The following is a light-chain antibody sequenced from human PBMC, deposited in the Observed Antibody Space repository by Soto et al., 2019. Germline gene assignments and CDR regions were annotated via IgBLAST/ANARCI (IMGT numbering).Light chain of an antibody. J-gene: IGLJ3*02. Sequence: QLVLTQSPSASASLGASVKVTCTLSSGHRSYAIAWHQQQPEKGPRYLMKLNSDGSHSKGDGIPDRFSGSSSGAERYLTISSLQSEDETDYYCQTWGTGIRVFGGGTKLTVL. CDR2: LNSDGSH. CDR3: QTWGTGIRV. CDR1: SGHRSYA. V-gene: IGLV4-69*01.